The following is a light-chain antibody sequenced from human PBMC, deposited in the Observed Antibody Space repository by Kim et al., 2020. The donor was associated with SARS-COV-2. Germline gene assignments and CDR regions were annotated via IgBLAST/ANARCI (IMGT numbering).Light chain of an antibody. CDR2: QDS. J-gene: IGLJ3*02. CDR3: QAWDSSTAV. V-gene: IGLV3-1*01. Sequence: SYELTQPPSVSVSPGQTASITCSGNKLGDKYACWYQQKSGQSPVLVIYQDSVRPSGIPERFSGSNSGSTATLTISGTQAMDEADYYCQAWDSSTAVFGGGTQLTVL. CDR1: KLGDKY.